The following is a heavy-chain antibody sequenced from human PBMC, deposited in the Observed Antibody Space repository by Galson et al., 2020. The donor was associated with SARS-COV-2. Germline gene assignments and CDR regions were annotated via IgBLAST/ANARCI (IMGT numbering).Heavy chain of an antibody. CDR1: GGSISSSNYY. V-gene: IGHV4-39*01. J-gene: IGHJ4*02. Sequence: SETLSLTCTVSGGSISSSNYYWGWVRQPPGKGLEWIGSIYYTESTYYNPSLTSRVTMSVDTSRNQFSLKLSSVTAADTAVYYCARQILTGYYSFYYFDFWGQGTLVTVSS. CDR2: IYYTEST. CDR3: ARQILTGYYSFYYFDF. D-gene: IGHD3-9*01.